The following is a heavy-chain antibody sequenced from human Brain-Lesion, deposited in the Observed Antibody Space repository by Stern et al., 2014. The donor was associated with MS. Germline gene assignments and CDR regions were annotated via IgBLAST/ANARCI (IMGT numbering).Heavy chain of an antibody. CDR2: VNPKSGGT. V-gene: IGHV1-2*04. J-gene: IGHJ4*02. CDR1: GYTFTGYY. D-gene: IGHD3-22*01. CDR3: ATYYYDSTGYNDF. Sequence: QDQLVQSGAEVKKPGASVKVSCKASGYTFTGYYMHWVRLAPRQGLEWMGWVNPKSGGTNYAQKFQGWVTMTRDTSINTAYMELSRLRSDDTAVYYGATYYYDSTGYNDFWGQGTLVTVSS.